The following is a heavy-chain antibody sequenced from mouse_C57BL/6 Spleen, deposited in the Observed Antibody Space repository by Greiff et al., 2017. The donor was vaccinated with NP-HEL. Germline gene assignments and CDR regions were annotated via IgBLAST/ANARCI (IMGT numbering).Heavy chain of an antibody. D-gene: IGHD2-1*01. Sequence: EVHLVESGGGLVKPGGSLKLSCAASGFTFSDYGMHWVRQAPEKGLEWVAYISSGSSTIYYADTVKGRFTISRDNAKNTLFLQMTSLRSEDTAMYYCARDGNFFMDYWGQGTSVTVSS. CDR1: GFTFSDYG. CDR2: ISSGSSTI. J-gene: IGHJ4*01. V-gene: IGHV5-17*01. CDR3: ARDGNFFMDY.